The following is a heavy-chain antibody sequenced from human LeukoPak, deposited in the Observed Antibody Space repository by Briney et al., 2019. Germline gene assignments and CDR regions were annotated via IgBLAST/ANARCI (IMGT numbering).Heavy chain of an antibody. D-gene: IGHD3-22*01. Sequence: SETLSLTCTVSGYSITSAYYWGWIRQPPGKGLEWIGSFFLKGSTYYNPSLKSRVTISVDTSKNQFSLTLSSVTAADTAVYYCARRGYYYDSSGYYGYWGQGTLVTVSS. CDR1: GYSITSAYY. J-gene: IGHJ4*02. CDR2: FFLKGST. CDR3: ARRGYYYDSSGYYGY. V-gene: IGHV4-38-2*02.